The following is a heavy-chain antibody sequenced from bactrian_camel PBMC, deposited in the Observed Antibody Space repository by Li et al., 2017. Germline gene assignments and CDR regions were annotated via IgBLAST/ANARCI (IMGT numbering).Heavy chain of an antibody. CDR2: IRNSGGET. CDR3: AADLFSLASPWNVGRYRY. CDR1: GHSRGSNC. J-gene: IGHJ4*01. Sequence: DVQLVESGGDSVQPGGSLRLTCVVSGHSRGSNCVGWFRLPPGRAPAEREGIAAIRNSGGETWYHDSVKGRFTISHDTAENTVYLEMNTLIPDDSGTYICAADLFSLASPWNVGRYRYWGQRTQVTVS. D-gene: IGHD5*01. V-gene: IGHV3S32*01.